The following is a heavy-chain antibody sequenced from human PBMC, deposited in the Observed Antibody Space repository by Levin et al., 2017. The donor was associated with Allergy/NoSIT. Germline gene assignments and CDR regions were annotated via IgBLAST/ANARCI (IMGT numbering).Heavy chain of an antibody. CDR1: GGSISSGGYS. Sequence: SQTLSLTCAVSGGSISSGGYSWSWIRQPPGKGLEWIGYIYHSGSTYYNPSLKSRVTISVDRSKNQFSLKLSSVTAADTAVYYCARGEFDILTGYSPNWFDPWGQGTLVTVSS. V-gene: IGHV4-30-2*01. CDR2: IYHSGST. J-gene: IGHJ5*02. D-gene: IGHD3-9*01. CDR3: ARGEFDILTGYSPNWFDP.